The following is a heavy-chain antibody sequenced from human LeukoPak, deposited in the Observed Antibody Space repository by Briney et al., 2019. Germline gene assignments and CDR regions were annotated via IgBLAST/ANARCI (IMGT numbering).Heavy chain of an antibody. CDR1: GFTFSSYG. CDR3: AKEAALLWFGESNFDY. Sequence: GGSLRLSCAASGFTFSSYGMHWVRQAPGKGLEWVAVISYDGSNKYYADSVKGRFTISGDNSKNTLYLQMNSLRAEDTAVYYCAKEAALLWFGESNFDYWGQGTLVTVSS. D-gene: IGHD3-10*01. CDR2: ISYDGSNK. J-gene: IGHJ4*02. V-gene: IGHV3-30*18.